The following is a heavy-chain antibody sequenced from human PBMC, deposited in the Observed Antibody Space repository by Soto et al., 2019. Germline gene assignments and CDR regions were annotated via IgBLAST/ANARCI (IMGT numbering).Heavy chain of an antibody. Sequence: SETLSLTCAAYGGSFSGYYWSWIRQPPGKGLEWIGEINHSGSTNYNPSLKSRVTISVDTSKNQFSLKLSSVTAADTAVYYCARNSGYDSGWDYWGQGTLVTVSS. D-gene: IGHD5-12*01. CDR1: GGSFSGYY. CDR2: INHSGST. CDR3: ARNSGYDSGWDY. V-gene: IGHV4-34*01. J-gene: IGHJ4*02.